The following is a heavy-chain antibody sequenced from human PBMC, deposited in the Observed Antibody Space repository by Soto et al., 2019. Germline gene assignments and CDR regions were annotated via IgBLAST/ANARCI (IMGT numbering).Heavy chain of an antibody. CDR2: IRYDGSNI. Sequence: QVQLVESGGGVVQPGRSLRLSCAASGFTFSGLGMHWVRQAPGKGLEWVAVIRYDGSNIYYADAGKGRFTISRDNSKDTLYLQMNRLRADDTAVYYCARDGGGHTTFFGYFDSWGQGTLVTVSS. J-gene: IGHJ4*02. V-gene: IGHV3-33*01. D-gene: IGHD3-10*02. CDR3: ARDGGGHTTFFGYFDS. CDR1: GFTFSGLG.